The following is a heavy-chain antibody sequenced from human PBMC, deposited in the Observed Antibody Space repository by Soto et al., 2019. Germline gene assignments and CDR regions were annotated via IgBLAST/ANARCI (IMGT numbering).Heavy chain of an antibody. Sequence: QVQMVQSGAEVKKPGDSVKVSCKASGYTFTDYYMHWVRQAPGQGFEWVGGINPESGNPKYVPKFQGRVTVTRDTSTSTAYMELNGLTSDGTAVYYCASEDCTNTNCLKGFHYWGQGTLVTVSS. J-gene: IGHJ4*02. V-gene: IGHV1-2*02. CDR1: GYTFTDYY. CDR2: INPESGNP. D-gene: IGHD2-8*01. CDR3: ASEDCTNTNCLKGFHY.